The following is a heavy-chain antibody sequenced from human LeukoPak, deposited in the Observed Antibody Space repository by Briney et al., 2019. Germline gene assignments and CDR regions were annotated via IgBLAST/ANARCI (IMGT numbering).Heavy chain of an antibody. D-gene: IGHD2-8*01. CDR2: ISAYNGNT. CDR1: GYSLISCG. CDR3: ARGGSWCTDGVCYYYFDY. Sequence: ASVKVSCKGAGYSLISCGISWVRQAPGQGLEWMGWISAYNGNTNSAQKLQGRVTMTTDASTSTAYMELRSLRSDDTAIYYCARGGSWCTDGVCYYYFDYWGQGSLVTVSS. J-gene: IGHJ4*02. V-gene: IGHV1-18*01.